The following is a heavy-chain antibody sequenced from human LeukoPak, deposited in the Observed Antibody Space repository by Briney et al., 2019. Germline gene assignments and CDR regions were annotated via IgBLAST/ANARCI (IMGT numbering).Heavy chain of an antibody. D-gene: IGHD6-19*01. J-gene: IGHJ6*02. CDR2: ISYDRSNK. CDR3: ARDLGISGWYNYYYGMDV. CDR1: GFTFSSYA. V-gene: IGHV3-30-3*01. Sequence: GGSLRLSCAASGFTFSSYAMHWVRQAPGKGLEWVAVISYDRSNKYYADSVKGRFTISRDNSKNTLYLQMNSLRAEDTAVYYCARDLGISGWYNYYYGMDVWGQGTTVTVSS.